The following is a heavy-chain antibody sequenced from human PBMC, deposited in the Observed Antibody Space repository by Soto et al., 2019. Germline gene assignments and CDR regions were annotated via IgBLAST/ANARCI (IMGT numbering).Heavy chain of an antibody. CDR3: ARGPGGPDGPGDY. V-gene: IGHV1-3*01. CDR1: GYTFTSYA. J-gene: IGHJ4*02. D-gene: IGHD2-15*01. Sequence: QVQLVQSGAEVKKPGASVKVSCKASGYTFTSYAMHWVRQAPGQRREWMGWINAGNGNTKYSQNIQGRVTITRDTSASTANMELSSLRSEDTAVYYCARGPGGPDGPGDYWGQGALVTVSS. CDR2: INAGNGNT.